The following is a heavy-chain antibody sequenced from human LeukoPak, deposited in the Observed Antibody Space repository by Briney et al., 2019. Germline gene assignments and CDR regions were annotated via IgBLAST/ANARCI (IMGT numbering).Heavy chain of an antibody. Sequence: SQTLSLTCTVSGGSIISGGYYWSWIRQPPGKGLEWIGYIYHTGITYNNPSLKSRVTISVDRSKNQFSLKLSSVTAADTAVYYCARDPTGIVVVPAADTDAFDIWGQGTMVTVSS. V-gene: IGHV4-30-2*01. J-gene: IGHJ3*02. CDR3: ARDPTGIVVVPAADTDAFDI. CDR1: GGSIISGGYY. D-gene: IGHD2-2*01. CDR2: IYHTGIT.